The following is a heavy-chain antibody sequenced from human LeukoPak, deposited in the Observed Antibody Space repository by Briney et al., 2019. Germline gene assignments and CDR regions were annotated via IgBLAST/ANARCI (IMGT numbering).Heavy chain of an antibody. CDR2: IYPGDSDT. D-gene: IGHD2-15*01. Sequence: GESLKISCKASGYSFTTYWIGWVRQMPGKGLEWMGIIYPGDSDTIYSPSFEGQVTISADWSNTTAYLQWSSLKASDTAMYYCASGRGYCSGGSCYPNGFGYWGQGTLVTVSS. J-gene: IGHJ4*02. CDR3: ASGRGYCSGGSCYPNGFGY. V-gene: IGHV5-51*01. CDR1: GYSFTTYW.